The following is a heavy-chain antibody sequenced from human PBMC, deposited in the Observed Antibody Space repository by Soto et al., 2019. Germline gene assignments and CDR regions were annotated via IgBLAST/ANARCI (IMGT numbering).Heavy chain of an antibody. Sequence: SVNVSCKASGYTFTSYGISWVRQAPRQGLEWMGWISAYNGNTNYAQKLQGRVTMTTDTSTSTAYMELRSLRSDDTAVYYCARVPDSSGWYGYFHHWGQGTLVTVSS. CDR3: ARVPDSSGWYGYFHH. CDR1: GYTFTSYG. V-gene: IGHV1-18*01. J-gene: IGHJ1*01. D-gene: IGHD6-19*01. CDR2: ISAYNGNT.